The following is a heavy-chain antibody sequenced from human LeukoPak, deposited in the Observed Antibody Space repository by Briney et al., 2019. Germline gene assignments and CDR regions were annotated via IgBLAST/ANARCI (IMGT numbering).Heavy chain of an antibody. CDR3: ARDSLRPDYFDY. J-gene: IGHJ4*02. V-gene: IGHV1-18*01. CDR2: ISAHTGNT. CDR1: GYTFTNYG. Sequence: ASVKVSCKASGYTFTNYGISWLRQAPGQGLEWMGWISAHTGNTNYAQKLQGRVTMTTDTSTSTAYMELRSLRSDDTAVYYCARDSLRPDYFDYWGQGTLVTVSS.